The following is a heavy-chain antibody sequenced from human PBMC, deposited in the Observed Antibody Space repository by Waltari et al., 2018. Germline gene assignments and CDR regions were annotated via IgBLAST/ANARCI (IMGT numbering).Heavy chain of an antibody. CDR3: ATRIAAAWYYFDY. V-gene: IGHV4-34*01. CDR2: INNSGST. J-gene: IGHJ4*02. Sequence: QVQLQQWGAGLLKPSETLSLTCAVYGGSFRGYYWHWIRQPPGKGLAWSGEINNSGSTNYNPSLKSRVTISVDTSKNQFSLKLSSVTAADTAVYYCATRIAAAWYYFDYWGQGTLVTVSS. CDR1: GGSFRGYY. D-gene: IGHD6-13*01.